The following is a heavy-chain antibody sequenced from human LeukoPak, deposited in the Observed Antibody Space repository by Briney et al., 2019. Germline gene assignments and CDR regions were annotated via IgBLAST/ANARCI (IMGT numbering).Heavy chain of an antibody. D-gene: IGHD1-26*01. J-gene: IGHJ4*02. Sequence: GASVKVSCKASGYTFSSYAMHWVRQAPGQRPEWMGRSSAGNGNTKYSQEFHDRVTITRDTAASTAYMELSSLGSEDMAVYYCAREGDQWELGYWGQGTLVTVSS. CDR1: GYTFSSYA. CDR2: SSAGNGNT. V-gene: IGHV1-3*02. CDR3: AREGDQWELGY.